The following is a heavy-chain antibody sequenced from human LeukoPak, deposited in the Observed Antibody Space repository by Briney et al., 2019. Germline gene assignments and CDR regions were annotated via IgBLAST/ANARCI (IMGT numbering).Heavy chain of an antibody. Sequence: ASVKVSCKASGYTFTGYYIHWVRQATGQGLEWMGWLNPKSGGTNYAQNFQGRVTMTRDTIINTAYIELSRLSSDDTAVYYCARNDWNDPWFDPWGQGTLVTVSS. J-gene: IGHJ5*02. CDR3: ARNDWNDPWFDP. CDR2: LNPKSGGT. CDR1: GYTFTGYY. V-gene: IGHV1-2*02. D-gene: IGHD1-1*01.